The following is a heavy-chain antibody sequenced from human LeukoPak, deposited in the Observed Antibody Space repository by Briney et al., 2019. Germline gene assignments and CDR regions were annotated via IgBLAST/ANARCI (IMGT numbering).Heavy chain of an antibody. CDR2: INPNSGGT. D-gene: IGHD6-13*01. CDR1: GYTFTGYY. CDR3: AXGGAAAGIFGEY. Sequence: ASVKVSCKASGYTFTGYYMHWVRQAPGQGLEWMGWINPNSGGTNYAQKFQGRVTMTRDTAISTAYMELSRVRSEDTAVYYCAXGGAAAGIFGEYWGQGTLVTVSS. J-gene: IGHJ4*02. V-gene: IGHV1-2*02.